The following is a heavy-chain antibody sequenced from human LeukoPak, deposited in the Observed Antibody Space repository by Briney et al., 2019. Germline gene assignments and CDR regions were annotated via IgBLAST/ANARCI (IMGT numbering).Heavy chain of an antibody. Sequence: GASVKVSCKASGYTFTSYYMHWVRQAPGQGLEWMGIINPSGGSTSYAQKFQGRVTMTGDASTSTAYMELSSLTSDDTAVYYCARDFHNKKWYDGPGYYFDFWGQGTLVTVSS. D-gene: IGHD2-15*01. J-gene: IGHJ4*02. CDR3: ARDFHNKKWYDGPGYYFDF. CDR2: INPSGGST. CDR1: GYTFTSYY. V-gene: IGHV1-46*01.